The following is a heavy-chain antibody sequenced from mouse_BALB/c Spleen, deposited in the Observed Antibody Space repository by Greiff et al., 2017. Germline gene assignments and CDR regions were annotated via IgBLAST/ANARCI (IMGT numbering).Heavy chain of an antibody. D-gene: IGHD2-14*01. CDR2: IDPENGDT. V-gene: IGHV14-4*02. Sequence: VHVKQSGAELVRSGASVKLSCTASGFNIKDYYMHWVKQRPEQGLEWIGWIDPENGDTEYAPKFQGKATMTADTSSNTAYLQLSSLTSEDTAVYYCNGRYDDAMDYWGQGTSVTVSS. CDR1: GFNIKDYY. CDR3: NGRYDDAMDY. J-gene: IGHJ4*01.